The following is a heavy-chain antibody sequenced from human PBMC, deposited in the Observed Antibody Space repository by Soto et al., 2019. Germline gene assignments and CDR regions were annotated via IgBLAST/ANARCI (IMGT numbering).Heavy chain of an antibody. Sequence: QVQLVQSGAEVKKPGSSVKVSCKASGGTFSSYAISWVRQAPGQGFEWMGGIIPIFGTANYAQKFQGRVTITADESTSTAYMDLSSLRSEDTAVYYCARAFGYCSGGSCPGWFDPWGQGTLVTVSS. V-gene: IGHV1-69*01. J-gene: IGHJ5*02. CDR3: ARAFGYCSGGSCPGWFDP. D-gene: IGHD2-15*01. CDR1: GGTFSSYA. CDR2: IIPIFGTA.